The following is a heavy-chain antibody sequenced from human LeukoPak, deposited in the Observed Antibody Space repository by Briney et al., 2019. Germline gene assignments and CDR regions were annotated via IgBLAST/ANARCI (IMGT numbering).Heavy chain of an antibody. CDR2: IYYSGST. J-gene: IGHJ6*02. CDR1: GGSISSSSYY. V-gene: IGHV4-39*07. CDR3: ARGEYHYGSGSYVFPIMDV. D-gene: IGHD3-10*01. Sequence: SETLSLTCTVSGGSISSSSYYWGWIRQPPGKGLEWIGSIYYSGSTYYNPSLKSRVPISVDTSKNQFSLKLSSVTAADTAVYYCARGEYHYGSGSYVFPIMDVWGQGTTVTVSS.